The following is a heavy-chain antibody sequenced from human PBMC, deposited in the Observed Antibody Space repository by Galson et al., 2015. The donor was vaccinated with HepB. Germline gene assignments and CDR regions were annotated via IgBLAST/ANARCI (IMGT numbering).Heavy chain of an antibody. Sequence: SLRLSCAASGFTFSSYAMHWVRQAPGKGLEWVAVVSYDGSNKYYADSVKGRFTISRDNSKNTLYLQMNSLRAEDTAVYYCAKEVRGVTYFDYWGQGTLVTVSS. CDR2: VSYDGSNK. V-gene: IGHV3-30*04. D-gene: IGHD3-10*01. CDR1: GFTFSSYA. J-gene: IGHJ4*02. CDR3: AKEVRGVTYFDY.